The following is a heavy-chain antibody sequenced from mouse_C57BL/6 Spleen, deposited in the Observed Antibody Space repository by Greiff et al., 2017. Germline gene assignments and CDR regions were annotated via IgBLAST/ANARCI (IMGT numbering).Heavy chain of an antibody. CDR2: ISDGGSYT. Sequence: VQLKQSGGGLVKPGGSLKLSCAASGFTFSSYAMSWVRQTPEKRLEWVATISDGGSYTYYPDNVKGRFTISRDNAKNNLYLQMSHLKSEDTAMYYCARDLTTVVATGYFDVWGTGTTVTVSS. CDR1: GFTFSSYA. D-gene: IGHD1-1*01. CDR3: ARDLTTVVATGYFDV. J-gene: IGHJ1*03. V-gene: IGHV5-4*01.